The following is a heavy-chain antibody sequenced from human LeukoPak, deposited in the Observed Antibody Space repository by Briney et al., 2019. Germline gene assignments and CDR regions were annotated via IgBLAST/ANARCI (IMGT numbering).Heavy chain of an antibody. V-gene: IGHV3-23*01. CDR3: ATPSLGSGSSGSVLNY. CDR2: ISRSGDST. D-gene: IGHD3-10*01. J-gene: IGHJ4*02. CDR1: GFTFSSYA. Sequence: GGSLRLSCAASGFTFSSYAITWVRQAPGKGLEWVSSISRSGDSTYYADSVRGWFTISRDNSKNTLNLQMSSLRAEDTAVYYCATPSLGSGSSGSVLNYWGQGTLVTVSS.